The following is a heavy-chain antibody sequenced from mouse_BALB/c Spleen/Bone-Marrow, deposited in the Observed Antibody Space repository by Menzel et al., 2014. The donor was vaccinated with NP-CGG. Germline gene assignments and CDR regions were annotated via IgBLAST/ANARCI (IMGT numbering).Heavy chain of an antibody. CDR2: INPGGGDI. V-gene: IGHV1-54*01. D-gene: IGHD6-5*01. J-gene: IGHJ2*01. CDR1: GYAFTNHL. Sequence: VQLQQSGGELVRPGTSVRVSCRASGYAFTNHLIEWVKQRPGQGLEWIGGINPGGGDIILNEKFKGKATLTADKSSSTAYMQLNSLTSDDSAVYFCARRLRDYWGQGTTLTVSS. CDR3: ARRLRDY.